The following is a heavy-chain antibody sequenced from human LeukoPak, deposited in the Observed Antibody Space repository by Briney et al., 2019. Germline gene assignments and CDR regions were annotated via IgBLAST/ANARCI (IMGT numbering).Heavy chain of an antibody. CDR3: ARGGYCSGGSCLVY. CDR1: GYTVSSYG. Sequence: ASVKVSYKPSGYTVSSYGIIWVRQSPGQGVEGMGWISAYNGNKKYAQKLQGRVTMTTDTSTSTAYMELRSLRSEDTAVYYCARGGYCSGGSCLVYWGQGTLVTVSS. J-gene: IGHJ4*02. D-gene: IGHD2-15*01. V-gene: IGHV1-18*04. CDR2: ISAYNGNK.